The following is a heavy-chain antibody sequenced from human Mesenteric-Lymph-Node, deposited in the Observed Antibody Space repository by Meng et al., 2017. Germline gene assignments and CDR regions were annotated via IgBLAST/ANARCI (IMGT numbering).Heavy chain of an antibody. D-gene: IGHD5-12*01. Sequence: EVQLLQSGGDWVQSGGSLRPSCPASGLTFRNYAMSWLRQAPGKGLEWVSGITSNGDSTYYIDSVKGRFTISRDNFKNTLYLQMNSLRAEDTAIYYCAKEWIEIGHPHFDHWGQGSLVTVSS. CDR3: AKEWIEIGHPHFDH. V-gene: IGHV3-23*01. CDR2: ITSNGDST. CDR1: GLTFRNYA. J-gene: IGHJ4*02.